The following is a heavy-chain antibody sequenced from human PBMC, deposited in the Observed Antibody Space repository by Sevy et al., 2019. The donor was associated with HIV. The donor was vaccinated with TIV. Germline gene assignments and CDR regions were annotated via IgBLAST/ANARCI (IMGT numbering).Heavy chain of an antibody. CDR1: ALTFTRYA. D-gene: IGHD1-1*01. CDR2: ISYEGSNI. Sequence: QLGGSLNLSCAASALTFTRYAFHWVRQAPGKGPEWLGVISYEGSNIYYGPSGKARFTISRDNSKNTLYLQMNDMRTEDTAVYYCAKDLHPPGPVRGTNFDYWGRGTLVTVSS. V-gene: IGHV3-30*18. CDR3: AKDLHPPGPVRGTNFDY. J-gene: IGHJ4*02.